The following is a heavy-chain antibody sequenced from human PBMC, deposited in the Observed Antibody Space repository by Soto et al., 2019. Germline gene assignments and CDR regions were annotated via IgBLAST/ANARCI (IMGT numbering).Heavy chain of an antibody. Sequence: SVKVSCKASGGTFSSYAISWVRQAPGQGLEWMGGIIPIFGTANYAQNFQGRVTITADESTSTAYMELSSLRSEDTAVYYCAREGTRRPAAAVNWFDPWGQGTLVTVSS. V-gene: IGHV1-69*13. CDR1: GGTFSSYA. CDR2: IIPIFGTA. CDR3: AREGTRRPAAAVNWFDP. J-gene: IGHJ5*02. D-gene: IGHD2-2*01.